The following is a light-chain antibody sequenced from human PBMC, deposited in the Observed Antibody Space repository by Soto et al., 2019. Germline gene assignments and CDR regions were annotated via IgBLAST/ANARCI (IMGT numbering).Light chain of an antibody. Sequence: QSVLTQPPSVSAAQGQRVTISCSGSSSNIENNYVSWYQHLPGTAPKLLIYENNKRPSGIPDRFSGSKSGTSATRGNTGLQAGDEADYHCGTWDTSLRAVVFGGGTKVTVL. V-gene: IGLV1-51*02. CDR2: ENN. CDR1: SSNIENNY. J-gene: IGLJ2*01. CDR3: GTWDTSLRAVV.